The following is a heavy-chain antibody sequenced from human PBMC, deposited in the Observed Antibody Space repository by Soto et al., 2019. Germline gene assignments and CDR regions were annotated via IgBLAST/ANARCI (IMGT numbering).Heavy chain of an antibody. J-gene: IGHJ4*02. CDR2: IYSGGST. D-gene: IGHD1-26*01. CDR1: GFTVSSNY. V-gene: IGHV3-53*01. CDR3: AREGRQWELDY. Sequence: GGSLRLSCAASGFTVSSNYMSWVRQAPGKGLEWVSVIYSGGSTYYADSVKGRFTISRDNSKNTLYLQMNSLRAEDTAVYYCAREGRQWELDYWGQGTLVTVSS.